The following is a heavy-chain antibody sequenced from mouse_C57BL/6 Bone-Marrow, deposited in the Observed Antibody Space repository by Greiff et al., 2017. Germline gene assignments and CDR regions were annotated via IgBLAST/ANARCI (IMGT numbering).Heavy chain of an antibody. CDR2: INPSSGYT. CDR3: ARGHAMDY. CDR1: GYTFTSYW. J-gene: IGHJ4*01. V-gene: IGHV1-7*01. Sequence: QVQLKQSGAELAKPGASVKLSCKASGYTFTSYWMHWVKQRPGQGLEWIGYINPSSGYTKYNQKFKDKAPLTADTSSSTAYMQLSSLTYEDSAVYYCARGHAMDYWGQGTSVTVSS.